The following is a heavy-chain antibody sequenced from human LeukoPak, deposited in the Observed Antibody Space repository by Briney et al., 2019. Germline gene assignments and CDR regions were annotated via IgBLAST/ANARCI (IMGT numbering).Heavy chain of an antibody. V-gene: IGHV3-23*01. J-gene: IGHJ5*02. Sequence: GASLRLSCAASGFTFSSYAMSWVRQAPGKGLEWVSAISGSGGSTYYADSVKGRFTISRDNSKNTLYLQMNSLRAEDAAVYYCAKGGYYDFWSGPQRWFDPWGQGTLVTVSS. CDR2: ISGSGGST. CDR3: AKGGYYDFWSGPQRWFDP. CDR1: GFTFSSYA. D-gene: IGHD3-3*01.